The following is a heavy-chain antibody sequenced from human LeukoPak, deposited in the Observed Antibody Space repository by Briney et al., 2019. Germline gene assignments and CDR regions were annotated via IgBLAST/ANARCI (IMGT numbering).Heavy chain of an antibody. CDR2: ISSSSSYI. J-gene: IGHJ6*02. D-gene: IGHD3-3*01. Sequence: PGGSLRLSCAASGFTFSSYSMNWVRQAPGKGLEWVSSISSSSSYIYYADSVKGRFTISRDNAKNSLYLQMNSLRAEDTAVYYCAKDFWSGYLSYYYGMDVWGQGTTVTVSS. CDR1: GFTFSSYS. V-gene: IGHV3-21*01. CDR3: AKDFWSGYLSYYYGMDV.